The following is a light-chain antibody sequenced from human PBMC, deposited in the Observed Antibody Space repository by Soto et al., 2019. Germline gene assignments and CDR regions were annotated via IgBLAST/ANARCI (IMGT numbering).Light chain of an antibody. CDR3: QQYGSSGT. V-gene: IGKV3-20*01. CDR2: GAS. J-gene: IGKJ1*01. CDR1: QSVSNNY. Sequence: IVLTQSPGTLSLSPAERATRSCRASQSVSNNYLAWYQQKPGQAPRLLIYGASNRATGIPDRFSGSGSGTDFTLTISRLEPEDCAVYYCQQYGSSGTFGQGTKVDIK.